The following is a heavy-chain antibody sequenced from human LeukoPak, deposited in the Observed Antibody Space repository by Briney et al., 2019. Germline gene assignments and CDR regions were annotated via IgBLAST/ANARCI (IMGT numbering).Heavy chain of an antibody. CDR3: AKDPRGGYSGSWYFDY. CDR2: ICGCGDPT. J-gene: IGHJ4*02. V-gene: IGHV3-23*01. D-gene: IGHD1-26*01. Sequence: VGSLRLSCTASGFTFNNNVMSWVRQAPGKGLKWVSAICGCGDPTYYADSVKGRFTISRDNAKITLYLQMNSLRAEDTAVYYCAKDPRGGYSGSWYFDYWGQGTLVTVSS. CDR1: GFTFNNNV.